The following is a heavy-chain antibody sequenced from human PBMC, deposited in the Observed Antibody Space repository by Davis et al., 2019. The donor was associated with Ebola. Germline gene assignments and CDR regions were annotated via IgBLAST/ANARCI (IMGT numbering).Heavy chain of an antibody. J-gene: IGHJ4*02. CDR1: GYTFTGYY. D-gene: IGHD6-13*01. CDR3: AREEKDSSSRCAY. V-gene: IGHV1-2*02. CDR2: INPNSGGT. Sequence: ASVKVSCKASGYTFTGYYMHWVRQAPGQGLEWMGWINPNSGGTNYAQKLQGRVTMTTGTSTSTAYMELRSLRSDDTAVYYCAREEKDSSSRCAYWGQGTLVTVSS.